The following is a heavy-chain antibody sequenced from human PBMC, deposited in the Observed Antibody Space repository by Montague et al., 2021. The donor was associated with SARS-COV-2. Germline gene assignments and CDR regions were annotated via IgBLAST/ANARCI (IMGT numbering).Heavy chain of an antibody. V-gene: IGHV3-21*01. CDR3: YSGYDFGY. CDR2: ISSTSTSI. CDR1: GGSINSSF. D-gene: IGHD5-12*01. Sequence: ETLSLTCTVSGGSINSSFWSWIRQPPGKGLEWVSSISSTSTSIYYAASVKGRFTISRDNAKNSLYLQMNSLRAEDTAVYYCYSGYDFGYWGQGTLVTVSS. J-gene: IGHJ4*02.